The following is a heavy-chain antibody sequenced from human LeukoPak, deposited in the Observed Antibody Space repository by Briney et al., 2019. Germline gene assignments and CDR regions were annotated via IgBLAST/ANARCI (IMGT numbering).Heavy chain of an antibody. D-gene: IGHD3-10*01. CDR2: ISGSGGST. Sequence: GGSPRLSCAASGFTFSSYAMSWVRQAPGKGLEWVSAISGSGGSTYYADSVKGRFTISRDNSKNTLYLQMNSLRAEDTAVYYCAKDRLLWFGELLTSDAFDIWGQGTMVTVSS. V-gene: IGHV3-23*01. CDR3: AKDRLLWFGELLTSDAFDI. CDR1: GFTFSSYA. J-gene: IGHJ3*02.